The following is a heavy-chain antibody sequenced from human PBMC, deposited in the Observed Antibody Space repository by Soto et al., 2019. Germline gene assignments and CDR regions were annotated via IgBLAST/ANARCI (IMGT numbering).Heavy chain of an antibody. CDR1: GFTLSNAW. D-gene: IGHD1-26*01. CDR3: ITTGGSGSYGTY. Sequence: EVQLVESGGGLVKPGGSLRLSCAASGFTLSNAWMSWVRQAPGKGLEWVGRSISKTDGGTTDYAAPVKGRFTISRDDSKNTLYLEMNSLKNEDTAVYYCITTGGSGSYGTYWGQGTLVTVSS. J-gene: IGHJ4*02. V-gene: IGHV3-15*01. CDR2: SISKTDGGTT.